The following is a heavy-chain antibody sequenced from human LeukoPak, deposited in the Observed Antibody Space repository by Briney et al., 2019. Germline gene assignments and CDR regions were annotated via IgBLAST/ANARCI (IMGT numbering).Heavy chain of an antibody. CDR3: ARLRRSSAGDFDY. CDR2: INHSGST. D-gene: IGHD6-6*01. V-gene: IGHV4-34*01. CDR1: GGSFSGYY. J-gene: IGHJ4*02. Sequence: SETLSLTCAVYGGSFSGYYWSWIRQPPGKGLEWIGEINHSGSTNYNPSLKSRVTISVDTSKNQFSLKLSSVTAADTAVYYCARLRRSSAGDFDYWGQGTLVTVSS.